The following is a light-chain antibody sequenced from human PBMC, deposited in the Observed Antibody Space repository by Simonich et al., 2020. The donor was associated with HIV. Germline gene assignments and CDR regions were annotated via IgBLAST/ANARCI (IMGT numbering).Light chain of an antibody. CDR2: AAS. J-gene: IGKJ3*01. CDR3: QQYGSSPGFT. Sequence: DIQMTQSPSSLSASVGDRVTITCRASQRIDRYLNWYQQKPGKAPNLLIYAASSFQSGVPSRFSGSGSGTDFTLIISSLQPEDFAVYYCQQYGSSPGFTFGPGTKVDIK. V-gene: IGKV1-39*01. CDR1: QRIDRY.